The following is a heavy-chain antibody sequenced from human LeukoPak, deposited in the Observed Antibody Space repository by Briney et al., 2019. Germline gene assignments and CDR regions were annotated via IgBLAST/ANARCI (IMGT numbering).Heavy chain of an antibody. J-gene: IGHJ4*02. V-gene: IGHV3-66*01. CDR1: GFTFSSYT. CDR3: AGDCSGGSCYSGLGFRDY. CDR2: IYSGGST. D-gene: IGHD2-15*01. Sequence: GGSLRLSCAASGFTFSSYTMNWVRQAPGKGLEWVSVIYSGGSTYYADSVKGRFTISRDNSKNTLYLQMNSLRAEDTAVYYCAGDCSGGSCYSGLGFRDYWGQGTLVTVSS.